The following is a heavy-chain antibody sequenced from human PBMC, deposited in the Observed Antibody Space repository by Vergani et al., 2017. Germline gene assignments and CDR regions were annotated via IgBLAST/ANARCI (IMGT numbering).Heavy chain of an antibody. D-gene: IGHD2/OR15-2a*01. J-gene: IGHJ4*02. V-gene: IGHV3-30*04. Sequence: QVQLVESGGGVVQPGRSLRLSCAVSGFTFSSYAMHWVRQAPGKGLEWVAVISYDGSNKYYADSVKGRFTISRDNSKDTLYLQMNSLRAEDTAVYYCASELSIGYWGQGMLVTVSS. CDR3: ASELSIGY. CDR1: GFTFSSYA. CDR2: ISYDGSNK.